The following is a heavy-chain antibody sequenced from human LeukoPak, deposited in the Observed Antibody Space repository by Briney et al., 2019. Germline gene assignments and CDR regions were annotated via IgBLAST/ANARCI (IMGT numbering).Heavy chain of an antibody. D-gene: IGHD3-22*01. Sequence: ASVKVSCKTSGGTFNNSAISWVRQAPGQGLEWLGGIMPLFGTAGYAQKFQGRVTITKDESTRTVYLELTSLTSDDTAVYYCARVYNYYDTSGYYLGNYFDYWGRGTLVTVSS. V-gene: IGHV1-69*05. CDR3: ARVYNYYDTSGYYLGNYFDY. J-gene: IGHJ4*02. CDR1: GGTFNNSA. CDR2: IMPLFGTA.